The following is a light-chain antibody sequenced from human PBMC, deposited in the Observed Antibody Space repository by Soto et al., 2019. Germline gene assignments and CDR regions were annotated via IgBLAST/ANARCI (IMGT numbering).Light chain of an antibody. Sequence: QSALTQPPSASGSPGQSVAISCTGTSSDVGTHGYVSWHQQHAGKAPKLMIYDVTKRPSGVPDRFSGSKSANTASLTVSGLQAEDEADYYCMCYAGGNNWVFGGGTKLTVL. V-gene: IGLV2-8*01. CDR1: SSDVGTHGY. CDR2: DVT. J-gene: IGLJ3*02. CDR3: MCYAGGNNWV.